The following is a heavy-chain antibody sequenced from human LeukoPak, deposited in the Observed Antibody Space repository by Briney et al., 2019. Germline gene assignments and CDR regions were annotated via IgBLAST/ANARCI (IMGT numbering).Heavy chain of an antibody. CDR1: GGSISSSSYY. D-gene: IGHD3-10*02. J-gene: IGHJ4*02. CDR2: IYYSGST. Sequence: TSETLSLTCTVSGGSISSSSYYWGWIRQPPGKGLEWIGSIYYSGSTYYNPSLKSRDTISVDTSKNQFSLKLSSVTAADTAVYYCARPGSGVRARRDSCYFDYWGQGTLVTVSS. V-gene: IGHV4-39*01. CDR3: ARPGSGVRARRDSCYFDY.